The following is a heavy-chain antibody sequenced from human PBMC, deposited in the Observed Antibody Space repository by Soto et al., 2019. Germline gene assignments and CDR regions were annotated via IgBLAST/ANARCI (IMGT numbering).Heavy chain of an antibody. CDR3: ARRHVLVIGAARGDAFDI. J-gene: IGHJ3*02. CDR1: GGSMGSYY. V-gene: IGHV4-59*08. Sequence: SVTLALTCTVSGGSMGSYYWTWIRQPPGKGLEWIGYIYSSGNTNYDPSLKSRVTISLDTSKNQFSLKLSSVTAADTAVYFCARRHVLVIGAARGDAFDIWGHGTMVTVSS. CDR2: IYSSGNT. D-gene: IGHD2-8*02.